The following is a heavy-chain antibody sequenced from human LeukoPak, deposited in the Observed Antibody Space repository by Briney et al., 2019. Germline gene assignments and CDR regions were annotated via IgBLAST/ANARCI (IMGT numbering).Heavy chain of an antibody. V-gene: IGHV3-23*01. J-gene: IGHJ6*02. Sequence: GGSLRLSCAASGFTFSSFTMSWVRLAPGKGLEWVSTISGSGNTTFYADFVRGRFTTSRDNSKNTLDLQMNSLRVEDTAVYYCAKERALLWFGQFSRGCMDVWGQGTTVSVSS. CDR1: GFTFSSFT. D-gene: IGHD3-10*01. CDR2: ISGSGNTT. CDR3: AKERALLWFGQFSRGCMDV.